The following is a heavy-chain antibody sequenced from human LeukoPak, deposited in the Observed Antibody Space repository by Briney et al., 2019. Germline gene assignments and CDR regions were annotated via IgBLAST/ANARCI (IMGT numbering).Heavy chain of an antibody. CDR1: GGSFSGYY. CDR2: INHSGST. Sequence: SETLSLTCAVYGGSFSGYYWSWIRQPPGKGLEWIGEINHSGSTNYNPSLKSRVTISVDTSKNQFSLKLSSVTAADTAVYYCARGSTRGYSYGYYYYYGMDVWGQGTRVTVSS. D-gene: IGHD5-18*01. J-gene: IGHJ6*02. V-gene: IGHV4-34*01. CDR3: ARGSTRGYSYGYYYYYGMDV.